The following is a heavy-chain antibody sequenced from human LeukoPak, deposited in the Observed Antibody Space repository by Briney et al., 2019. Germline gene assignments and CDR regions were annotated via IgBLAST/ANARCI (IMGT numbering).Heavy chain of an antibody. CDR2: ISGSGGST. V-gene: IGHV3-23*01. D-gene: IGHD3-22*01. CDR3: AKKVNYYDTSDPGGWFDP. Sequence: GGSLRLSCAASGFTFSSYAMSWVRQAPGKGLEWVSTISGSGGSTYSADSVKGRFTISRDNSKNTLYLQMNSLRAEDTAVYFCAKKVNYYDTSDPGGWFDPWGQGTLVTVSP. J-gene: IGHJ5*02. CDR1: GFTFSSYA.